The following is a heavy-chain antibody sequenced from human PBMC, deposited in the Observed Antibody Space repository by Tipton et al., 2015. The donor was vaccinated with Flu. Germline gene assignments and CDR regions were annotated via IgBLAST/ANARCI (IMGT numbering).Heavy chain of an antibody. CDR1: GFAFDQYD. V-gene: IGHV3-9*01. CDR2: IGWDTVTS. J-gene: IGHJ6*02. CDR3: VKETYTDNHYHYGMDV. Sequence: QLVQSGGGLVQPGRSLRLSCAASGFAFDQYDMHCVRQAPGKGLEWVSGIGWDTVTSGYADSVQGRFTISRDNRMSSLYLQMNSLTPEDTALYYCVKETYTDNHYHYGMDVWGQGTTVIVSS. D-gene: IGHD3-9*01.